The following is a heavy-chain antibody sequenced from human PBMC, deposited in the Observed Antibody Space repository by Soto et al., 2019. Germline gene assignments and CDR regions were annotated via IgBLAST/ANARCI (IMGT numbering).Heavy chain of an antibody. CDR1: GGTFSSYA. CDR3: ARGGQGVTFRGVIDYYFDY. Sequence: QVQLVQSGAEVKKPGSSVKVSCKASGGTFSSYAISWVRQAPGQGLEWMGGIIPIFGTANYAQKFQGRVTITADKSTSTAYMELSSLRSEDPAVYYCARGGQGVTFRGVIDYYFDYWGQGTLVTVSS. J-gene: IGHJ4*02. D-gene: IGHD3-16*02. CDR2: IIPIFGTA. V-gene: IGHV1-69*06.